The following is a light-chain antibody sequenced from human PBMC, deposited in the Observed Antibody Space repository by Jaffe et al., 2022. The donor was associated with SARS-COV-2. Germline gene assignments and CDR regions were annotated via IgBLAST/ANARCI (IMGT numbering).Light chain of an antibody. J-gene: IGKJ1*01. V-gene: IGKV4-1*01. CDR1: QSVLYSSNNKNY. CDR2: WAS. CDR3: HQYYNTPWT. Sequence: DFVMTQSPDSLAVSLGERATINCKSSQSVLYSSNNKNYLAWYQQKPGQPPQLLIYWASTRESGVPDRFSGSGSGTDFTLTISSLQAEDVAVYYCHQYYNTPWTFGQGTKVEIK.